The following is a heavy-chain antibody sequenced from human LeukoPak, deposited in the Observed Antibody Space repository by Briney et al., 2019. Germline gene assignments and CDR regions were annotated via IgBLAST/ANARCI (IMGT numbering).Heavy chain of an antibody. V-gene: IGHV3-30-3*01. D-gene: IGHD3-22*01. CDR1: GFTFSSYA. Sequence: GGSLRLSCAASGFTFSSYAMHWVRQAPGKGLEWVAVISYDGSNKYYADSVKGRFTISRDNSKNTLYLQMNSLRAEDTAVYYCARDRHYCDRFPYYYYGMDVWGQGTTITVSS. J-gene: IGHJ6*02. CDR3: ARDRHYCDRFPYYYYGMDV. CDR2: ISYDGSNK.